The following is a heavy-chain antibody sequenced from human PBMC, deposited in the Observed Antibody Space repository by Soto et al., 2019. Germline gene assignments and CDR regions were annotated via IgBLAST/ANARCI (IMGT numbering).Heavy chain of an antibody. V-gene: IGHV3-30-3*01. CDR1: GFTFSSYA. Sequence: QVQLVESGGGVVQPGRSLRLSCAASGFTFSSYAMHWVRQAPGKGLEWVAVISYDGSNKYYADSVKGRFTISRDNSKNTLYLQMNSLRAEDTAVYYCARAPPPGTYPWIDYWGQGTLVTVSS. J-gene: IGHJ4*02. CDR2: ISYDGSNK. CDR3: ARAPPPGTYPWIDY. D-gene: IGHD1-1*01.